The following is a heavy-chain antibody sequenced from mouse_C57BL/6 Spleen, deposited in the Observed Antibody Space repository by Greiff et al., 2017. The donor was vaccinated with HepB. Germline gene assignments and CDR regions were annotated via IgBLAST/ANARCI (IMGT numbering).Heavy chain of an antibody. CDR2: ISSGGSYT. D-gene: IGHD1-1*01. CDR3: ASDYGSSYGVY. CDR1: GFTFSSYG. J-gene: IGHJ2*01. V-gene: IGHV5-6*01. Sequence: EVKLMESGGDLVKPGGSLKLSCAASGFTFSSYGMSWVRQTPDKRLEWVATISSGGSYTYYPDSVKGRFTISRDNAKNTLYLQRSSLKSEDTAMYYCASDYGSSYGVYWGQGTTLTVSS.